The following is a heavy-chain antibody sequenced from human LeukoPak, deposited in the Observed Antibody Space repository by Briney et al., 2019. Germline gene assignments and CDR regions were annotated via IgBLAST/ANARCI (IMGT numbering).Heavy chain of an antibody. CDR1: GFTFSNYG. CDR3: AKSGSYYPYYFDY. V-gene: IGHV3-23*01. Sequence: GGSLRLSCAASGFTFSNYGMHWVRQAPGKGLEWVSAISGSGGSTYYADSVKGRFTISRDNSKNTLYLQMNSLRAEDTAVYYCAKSGSYYPYYFDYWGQGTLVTVSS. J-gene: IGHJ4*02. CDR2: ISGSGGST. D-gene: IGHD1-26*01.